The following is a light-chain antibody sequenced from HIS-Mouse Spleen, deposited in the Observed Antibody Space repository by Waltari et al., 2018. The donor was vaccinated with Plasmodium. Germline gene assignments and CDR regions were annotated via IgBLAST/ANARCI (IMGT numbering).Light chain of an antibody. CDR1: TWGDNY. CDR2: QDS. V-gene: IGLV3-1*01. J-gene: IGLJ2*01. CDR3: QAWDSSTVV. Sequence: SYELTQPPSVSVSPGQTASITCPGTTWGDNYACWYQQKPGQSPVLVIYQDSKRPSGIPERFSGSNSGNTATLTISGTQAMDEADYYCQAWDSSTVVFGGGTKLTVL.